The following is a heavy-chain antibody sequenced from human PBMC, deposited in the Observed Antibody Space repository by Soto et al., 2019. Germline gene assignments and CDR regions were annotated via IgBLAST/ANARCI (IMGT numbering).Heavy chain of an antibody. V-gene: IGHV3-23*01. Sequence: EVQLLESGGGLVQPGGSLRLSCAASGFTFSTYVMSWVRQAPGKGLEWVSAISVSGDNTYYADSVKGRFTTSRDSSRKTPSLQMNSLRVEDTAIYSWVKGGWLDPNWGQGALVTVSS. CDR3: VKGGWLDPN. J-gene: IGHJ4*02. D-gene: IGHD6-19*01. CDR2: ISVSGDNT. CDR1: GFTFSTYV.